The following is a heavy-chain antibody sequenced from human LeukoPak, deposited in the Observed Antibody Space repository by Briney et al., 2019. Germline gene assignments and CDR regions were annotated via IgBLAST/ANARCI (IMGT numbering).Heavy chain of an antibody. CDR3: ARDRRSSSYLGNSN. Sequence: GGSLRLSCAASGFTFSSYSMKWVRQAPGKGLEWVSSISSSSSYIYYADSVKGRFTISRDNAKNSLYLQMNSLKAEDTAVYYCARDRRSSSYLGNSNWGQGTLVTVSS. CDR2: ISSSSSYI. J-gene: IGHJ4*02. D-gene: IGHD6-6*01. CDR1: GFTFSSYS. V-gene: IGHV3-21*04.